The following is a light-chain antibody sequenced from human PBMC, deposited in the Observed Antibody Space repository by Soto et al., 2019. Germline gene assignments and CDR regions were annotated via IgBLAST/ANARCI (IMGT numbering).Light chain of an antibody. Sequence: EIVMTQSPATLSVSPGERATLSCRASQSVSSNLAWYQQKPGQAPRLLIYGASTRATGIPARFSGNGSGTEFTLTISSLQSEDFAVYYCQQYNNWPPMFGQGTKWIS. CDR3: QQYNNWPPM. J-gene: IGKJ1*01. CDR2: GAS. CDR1: QSVSSN. V-gene: IGKV3-15*01.